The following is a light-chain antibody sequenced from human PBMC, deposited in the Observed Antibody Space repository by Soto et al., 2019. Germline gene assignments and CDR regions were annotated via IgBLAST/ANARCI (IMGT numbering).Light chain of an antibody. Sequence: VVPQYQATLSLSPGERATLSCRASQSVSSYLAWYQQKPGQAPRLLIYDASNRATGIPARFSGSGSGTDFNLTISSLEPEDFAVYYCQQRSNWQGATFAGRTKVAIK. J-gene: IGKJ4*01. CDR2: DAS. CDR3: QQRSNWQGAT. V-gene: IGKV3-11*01. CDR1: QSVSSY.